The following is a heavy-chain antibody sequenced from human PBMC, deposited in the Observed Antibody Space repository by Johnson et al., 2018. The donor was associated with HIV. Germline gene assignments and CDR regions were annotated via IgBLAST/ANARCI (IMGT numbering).Heavy chain of an antibody. CDR1: GFTVSSNY. Sequence: EQLVESGGGLVQPGGSLRLSCAASGFTVSSNYMSWVRQAPGKGLEWVSVIYPGGTTVPADSVKGRFTISRDNSKNTLHLQMSSLRAEDTAVYYCARSVDLHHFDTSGMGDAFDIWGQGTMVTVSS. CDR2: IYPGGTT. CDR3: ARSVDLHHFDTSGMGDAFDI. V-gene: IGHV3-66*02. D-gene: IGHD3-22*01. J-gene: IGHJ3*02.